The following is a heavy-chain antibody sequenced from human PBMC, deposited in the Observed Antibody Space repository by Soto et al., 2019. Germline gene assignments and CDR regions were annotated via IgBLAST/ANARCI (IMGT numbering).Heavy chain of an antibody. CDR1: GGSFSGYY. D-gene: IGHD2-8*02. J-gene: IGHJ4*02. CDR3: ARDKITGLFDY. V-gene: IGHV4-34*01. Sequence: SETLSLTCAVYGGSFSGYYWTWIRQPPGTGLEWIGEINHSGSTNYNPSLKSRITISVDTSKNQFSLKLTSVTAADTAVYYCARDKITGLFDYWGQGTLVTV. CDR2: INHSGST.